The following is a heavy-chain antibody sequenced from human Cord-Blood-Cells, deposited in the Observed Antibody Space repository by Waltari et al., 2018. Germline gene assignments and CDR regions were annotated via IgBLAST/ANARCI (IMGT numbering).Heavy chain of an antibody. J-gene: IGHJ3*02. V-gene: IGHV1-69*01. CDR3: ARRPSYSNNGFDAFDI. CDR2: VIPIFGTA. D-gene: IGHD4-4*01. CDR1: SSYA. Sequence: SSYAISWVRQAPGQGLEWMGGVIPIFGTANYAQKFQGRVTITADESTSTAYMELSSLRSEDTAVYYCARRPSYSNNGFDAFDIWGQGTMVTVSS.